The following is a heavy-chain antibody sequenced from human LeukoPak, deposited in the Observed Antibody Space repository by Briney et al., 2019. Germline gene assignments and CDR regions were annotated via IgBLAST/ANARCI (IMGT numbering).Heavy chain of an antibody. CDR3: ARGTVAGPPPDN. J-gene: IGHJ4*02. D-gene: IGHD6-19*01. V-gene: IGHV1-69*05. CDR2: IIPIFGTA. Sequence: SVKVSCKASGGTFSSYAISWVRQAPGQGLEWMGGIIPIFGTANYAQKFQGRVTITTDESTSTAYMELSSLRSGDTAVYYCARGTVAGPPPDNWGQGTLVTVSS. CDR1: GGTFSSYA.